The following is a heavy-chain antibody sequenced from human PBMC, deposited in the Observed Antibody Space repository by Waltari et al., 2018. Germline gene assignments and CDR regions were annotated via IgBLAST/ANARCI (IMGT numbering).Heavy chain of an antibody. CDR3: AREYYYDSSGSYAFDI. Sequence: EVQLVESGGGLVKPGGSMRLSCAASGFTFSSYSMNWVRQAPGKGLEWVSSISSSRRYIYYADSVKGLFTISRDNAKNSLYLQMNSLRAEDTAVYYCAREYYYDSSGSYAFDIWGQGTMVTVSS. CDR1: GFTFSSYS. J-gene: IGHJ3*02. CDR2: ISSSRRYI. V-gene: IGHV3-21*01. D-gene: IGHD3-22*01.